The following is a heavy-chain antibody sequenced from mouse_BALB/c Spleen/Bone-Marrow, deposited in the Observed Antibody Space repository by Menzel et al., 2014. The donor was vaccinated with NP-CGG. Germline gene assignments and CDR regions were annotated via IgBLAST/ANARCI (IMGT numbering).Heavy chain of an antibody. CDR3: VRHLGAFYAMDY. V-gene: IGHV10-1*02. Sequence: EVHLVESDGGLVQPKGSLKLSCAASGFTFNTYAMNWVRQAPGKGLEWVARIRSKSNNYATYYADSVKDRFTISRDDSQSMHYLQMNNLKTEDTAMYYCVRHLGAFYAMDYWGQGTSVTVSS. J-gene: IGHJ4*01. CDR1: GFTFNTYA. CDR2: IRSKSNNYAT. D-gene: IGHD4-1*01.